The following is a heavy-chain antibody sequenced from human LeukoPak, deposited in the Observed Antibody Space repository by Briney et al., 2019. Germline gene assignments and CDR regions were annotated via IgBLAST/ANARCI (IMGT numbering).Heavy chain of an antibody. J-gene: IGHJ4*02. CDR2: INTDGSST. D-gene: IGHD3-16*02. CDR1: GFTFSSYW. V-gene: IGHV3-74*01. CDR3: ARHDSFIPY. Sequence: GGSLRLSCAASGFTFSSYWMHWVRHAPGKGLVWVSRINTDGSSTSYADSVKGRFTISRDNSKNTVSLQMNNLRAEDTAVYFCARHDSFIPYWGQGTLVTVTS.